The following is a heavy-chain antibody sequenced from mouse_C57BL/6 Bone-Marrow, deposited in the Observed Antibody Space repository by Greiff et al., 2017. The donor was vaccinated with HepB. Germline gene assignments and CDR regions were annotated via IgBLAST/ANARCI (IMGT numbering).Heavy chain of an antibody. V-gene: IGHV3-6*01. Sequence: DVQLQESGPGLVKPSQSLSLTCSVSGYSITSGYYWNWIRQFPGNKLEWMGYISYDGSNNYNPSLKNRIPITPNTSTNQFFLKLNSVTTEETATYYCARSYYYGSSLWYFDVWGTGTTVTVSS. D-gene: IGHD1-1*01. CDR3: ARSYYYGSSLWYFDV. CDR2: ISYDGSN. J-gene: IGHJ1*03. CDR1: GYSITSGYY.